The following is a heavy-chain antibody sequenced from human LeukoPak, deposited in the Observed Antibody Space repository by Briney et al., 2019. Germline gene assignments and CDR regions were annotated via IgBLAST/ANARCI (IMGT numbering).Heavy chain of an antibody. CDR1: GGSISSSSYY. CDR2: IYYSGST. V-gene: IGHV4-39*01. J-gene: IGHJ4*02. D-gene: IGHD5-18*01. CDR3: ASGGYSYGYSGFPPHY. Sequence: PSETLSLTCTVSGGSISSSSYYWGWIRQPPGKGLEWIGSIYYSGSTYYNPSLKSRVTISVDTSKNQFFLKLSSVTAADTAVYYCASGGYSYGYSGFPPHYWGQGTLVTVSS.